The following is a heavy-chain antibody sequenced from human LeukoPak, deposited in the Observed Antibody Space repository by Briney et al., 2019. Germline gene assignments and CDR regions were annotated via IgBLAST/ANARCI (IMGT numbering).Heavy chain of an antibody. CDR3: ARARIAVTGTGINLDWFDP. J-gene: IGHJ5*02. CDR2: INHSGST. Sequence: TSETLSLTCAVYGGSFSGYYWSWIRQPPGKGLEWIGEINHSGSTNYNPSLKSRVTISVDTSKNQFSPKLSSVTAADTAVYYCARARIAVTGTGINLDWFDPWGQGTLVTVSS. D-gene: IGHD6-19*01. CDR1: GGSFSGYY. V-gene: IGHV4-34*01.